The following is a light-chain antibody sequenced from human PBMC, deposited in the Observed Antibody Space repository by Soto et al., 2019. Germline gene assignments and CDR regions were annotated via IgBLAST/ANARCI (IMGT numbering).Light chain of an antibody. Sequence: ALTQPRSVSGSPGQSVTISCTGTSSDVGGYNYVSWYQQHPGKAPKLMIYDVSKRPSGVPDRFSGSKSGNTASLTISGLQAEDEADYYCCSYAGSYTFVYVFGTGTKVTVL. CDR1: SSDVGGYNY. V-gene: IGLV2-11*01. CDR3: CSYAGSYTFVYV. CDR2: DVS. J-gene: IGLJ1*01.